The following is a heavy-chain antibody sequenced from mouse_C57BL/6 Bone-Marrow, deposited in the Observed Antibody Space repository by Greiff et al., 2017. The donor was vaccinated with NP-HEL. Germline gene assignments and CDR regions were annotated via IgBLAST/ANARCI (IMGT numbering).Heavy chain of an antibody. J-gene: IGHJ4*01. V-gene: IGHV5-15*01. CDR2: ISNLAYSI. CDR3: ARRRYYYGSSPYYAMDY. CDR1: GFTFSDYG. Sequence: EVKLVESGGGLVQPGGSLKLSCAASGFTFSDYGMAWVRQAPRKGPEWVAFISNLAYSIYYADTVTGRFTISRENAKNTLYLEMSSLRSEDTAMYYCARRRYYYGSSPYYAMDYWGQGTSVTVSS. D-gene: IGHD1-1*01.